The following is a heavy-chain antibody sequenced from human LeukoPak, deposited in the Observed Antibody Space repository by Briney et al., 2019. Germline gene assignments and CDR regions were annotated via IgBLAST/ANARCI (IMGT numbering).Heavy chain of an antibody. Sequence: SGGSLRLSCAASGFTFSDHYMDWIRQAPGKGLEWVARIRNKANSYTTEYAASVEGRFTISRDDSKNSLYLRMNSLKTEDTAVYYCARYQLPVRYFDFWGQGTLVTVSS. CDR1: GFTFSDHY. V-gene: IGHV3-72*01. J-gene: IGHJ4*02. D-gene: IGHD2-2*01. CDR3: ARYQLPVRYFDF. CDR2: IRNKANSYTT.